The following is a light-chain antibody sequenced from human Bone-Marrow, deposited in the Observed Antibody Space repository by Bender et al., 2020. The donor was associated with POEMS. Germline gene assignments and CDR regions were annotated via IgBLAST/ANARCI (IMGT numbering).Light chain of an antibody. Sequence: SALTQPASVSASPGQSINITCTGSTSDIGSYNLVSWYQQHPGKAPTLLIYEATKRPSGVSDRFSGSKSGNTASLNISGLQAEDEADYYCSSYSTTNGQHSVIFGGGTKVTVL. CDR2: EAT. V-gene: IGLV2-14*02. J-gene: IGLJ2*01. CDR3: SSYSTTNGQHSVI. CDR1: TSDIGSYNL.